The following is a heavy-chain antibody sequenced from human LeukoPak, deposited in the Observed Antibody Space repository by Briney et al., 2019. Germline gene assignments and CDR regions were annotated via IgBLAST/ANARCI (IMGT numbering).Heavy chain of an antibody. CDR2: ISPNGGST. V-gene: IGHV3-64*04. CDR1: GFTFSSYA. J-gene: IGHJ4*02. D-gene: IGHD6-6*01. CDR3: ARAETSICFDS. Sequence: GGSLRLSCSASGFTFSSYAMHWVRQAPGKGLEYVSAISPNGGSTYYADSVKGRFSISRDNSKNTLYLQMNSLRAEDTAVYYCARAETSICFDSWGQGTLVTVSS.